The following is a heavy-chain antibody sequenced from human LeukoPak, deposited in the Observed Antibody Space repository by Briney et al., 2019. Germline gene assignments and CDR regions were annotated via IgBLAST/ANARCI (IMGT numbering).Heavy chain of an antibody. CDR1: GYSISSGYY. CDR3: AREPEKWVRGVLDY. J-gene: IGHJ4*02. Sequence: SETLSLTCTVSGYSISSGYYWGWIRQPPGKGLEWIGSIYHSGSTYYNPSLKSRVTISVDTSKNQFSLEMRSVTAADTAVYYCAREPEKWVRGVLDYWGQGTLVTVSS. V-gene: IGHV4-38-2*02. D-gene: IGHD3-10*01. CDR2: IYHSGST.